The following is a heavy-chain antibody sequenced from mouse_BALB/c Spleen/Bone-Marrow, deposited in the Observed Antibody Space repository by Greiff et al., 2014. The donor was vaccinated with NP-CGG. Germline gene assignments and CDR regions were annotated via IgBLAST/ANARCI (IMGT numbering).Heavy chain of an antibody. V-gene: IGHV2-9*02. CDR3: ARITTDTGAMDY. Sequence: VQLVESGPGLVAPSQSLSITCTVSGFSLTNYGVHWVRQPPGKGLEWLGVICADGSKNYNSALMSRMGISTDNSKNQVFFKMNSLQTDDTAMYYCARITTDTGAMDYWGQGTSVTVSS. CDR1: GFSLTNYG. J-gene: IGHJ4*01. D-gene: IGHD1-2*01. CDR2: ICADGSK.